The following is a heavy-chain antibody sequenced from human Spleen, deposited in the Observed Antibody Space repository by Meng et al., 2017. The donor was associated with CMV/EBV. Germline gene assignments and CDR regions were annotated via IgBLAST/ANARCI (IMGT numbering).Heavy chain of an antibody. V-gene: IGHV3-7*01. D-gene: IGHD3-3*01. CDR1: GFTFSNYW. Sequence: GESLKISCAAPGFTFSNYWMSWVRQAPGKGPEWVANIKQDGTEKYYVDSVKGRFPISRDNTKNSLYLQMNSLRAEDTAVYYCARDLVRRRITIFGVVTHYFDYWGQGTLVTVSS. J-gene: IGHJ4*02. CDR2: IKQDGTEK. CDR3: ARDLVRRRITIFGVVTHYFDY.